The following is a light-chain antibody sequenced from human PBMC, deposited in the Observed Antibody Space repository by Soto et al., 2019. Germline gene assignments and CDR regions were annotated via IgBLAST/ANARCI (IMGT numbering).Light chain of an antibody. Sequence: DIVMTQSPLSLPVTPGEPASISCRSSQSLLHSNGYNYLDWYLQKPGQSPQLLIYLGSNRASGVPDRFSGSGSGTDFTLKISRVEAEDVAVYYCMQALQTPLFGGGTKVEIK. CDR2: LGS. CDR3: MQALQTPL. V-gene: IGKV2-28*01. CDR1: QSLLHSNGYNY. J-gene: IGKJ4*01.